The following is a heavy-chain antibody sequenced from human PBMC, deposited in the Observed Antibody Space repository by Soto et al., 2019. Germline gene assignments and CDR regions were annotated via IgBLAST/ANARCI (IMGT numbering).Heavy chain of an antibody. CDR2: ISGGGGGT. J-gene: IGHJ4*02. CDR1: GFTFSNYA. Sequence: EVQLLESGGGLVQPGGSLRLSCSVSGFTFSNYAMTWVRQAPGKGLEWVSSISGGGGGTNYADSMKGRFSISRDNSKNTLHLEMNRLRADDTAVYYCAKXXXXXXXXXXXAFDSWGQGTLVTVSS. V-gene: IGHV3-23*01. CDR3: AKXXXXXXXXXXXAFDS.